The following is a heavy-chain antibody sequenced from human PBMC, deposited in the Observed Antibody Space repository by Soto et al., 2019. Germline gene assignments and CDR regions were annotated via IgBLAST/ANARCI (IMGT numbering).Heavy chain of an antibody. J-gene: IGHJ4*02. Sequence: RTVSDGNIVGTGCRRVRKSQPPGKGLEWIGSFYYTGHTYYNPSLKSRVTISVDTSENQFSLKLSSVTAADTAVYYCARQVVDGTVADTGSFDYWGQGTLVTV. CDR2: FYYTGHT. CDR3: ARQVVDGTVADTGSFDY. CDR1: DGNIVGTGCR. D-gene: IGHD6-19*01. V-gene: IGHV4-39*01.